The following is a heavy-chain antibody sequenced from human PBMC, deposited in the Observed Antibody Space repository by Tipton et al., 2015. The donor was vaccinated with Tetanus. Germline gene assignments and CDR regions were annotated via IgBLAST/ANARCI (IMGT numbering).Heavy chain of an antibody. V-gene: IGHV4-30-2*01. CDR3: ARAPGTAVIETEDNWFDP. Sequence: TLSLTCVVSGGSISRGDYSWSWIRQPPGKGLEWIGDISHSGSTYYNPSLKSRVTISVDRSKNQFTLKLTSVTAADTAVYYCARAPGTAVIETEDNWFDPWGQGTLVTVSS. CDR2: ISHSGST. J-gene: IGHJ5*02. D-gene: IGHD6-19*01. CDR1: GGSISRGDYS.